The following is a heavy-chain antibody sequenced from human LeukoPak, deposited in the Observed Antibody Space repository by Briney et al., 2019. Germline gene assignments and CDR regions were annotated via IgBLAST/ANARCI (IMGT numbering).Heavy chain of an antibody. CDR3: AKDQRRPGGWFDP. CDR2: IIPILGIA. D-gene: IGHD1-14*01. V-gene: IGHV1-69*04. Sequence: ASVKVSCKASGGTFSSYAISWVRQAPGQGLEWTGRIIPILGIANYAKKFQGRVTITADKSTSTAYMELSSLRSEDTAVYYCAKDQRRPGGWFDPWGQGTLVTVSS. J-gene: IGHJ5*02. CDR1: GGTFSSYA.